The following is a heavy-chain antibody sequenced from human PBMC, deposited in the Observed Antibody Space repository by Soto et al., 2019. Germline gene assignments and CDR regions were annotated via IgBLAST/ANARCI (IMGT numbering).Heavy chain of an antibody. V-gene: IGHV4-31*03. J-gene: IGHJ6*02. CDR1: GGSISSDGNY. D-gene: IGHD3-10*01. CDR3: ARARMVRGIIYYYGMDV. CDR2: IYYSGST. Sequence: QVQLQESGPGLVKSSQTLSLTCTVSGGSISSDGNYWSWIRQHPGKGLEWIGYIYYSGSTNYNPSLKSRVTISVNTSKTQVSLKLNSVTAADTAVYYCARARMVRGIIYYYGMDVWGQGTTVTVSS.